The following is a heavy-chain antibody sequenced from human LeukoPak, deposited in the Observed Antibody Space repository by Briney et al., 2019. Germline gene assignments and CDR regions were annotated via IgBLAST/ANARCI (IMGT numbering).Heavy chain of an antibody. J-gene: IGHJ4*02. CDR3: AKQTNSRSFDY. CDR2: ISWNSGSI. CDR1: GFPFDDYA. Sequence: GRSLRLSCAASGFPFDDYAMHWVRQAPGKGLEGVSGISWNSGSIGYADSVKGRFTISRDNAKNSLYLQMNSLRAEDMALYYCAKQTNSRSFDYWGQGTLVTVSS. V-gene: IGHV3-9*03. D-gene: IGHD1-26*01.